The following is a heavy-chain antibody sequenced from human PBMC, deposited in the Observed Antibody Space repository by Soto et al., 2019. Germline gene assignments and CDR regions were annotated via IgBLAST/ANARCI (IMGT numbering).Heavy chain of an antibody. D-gene: IGHD6-19*01. Sequence: EVQLLESGGGLVQPGGSLRLSCAASGFTFSSYALSWVRQAPGKGLEWVSIIGNSGGSTFYADSVKGRCTISRDNSKNTLYLPMNNLRAEDTAVYYCAKHFDSGCPDYWGQGTLVTVSS. CDR1: GFTFSSYA. CDR2: IGNSGGST. CDR3: AKHFDSGCPDY. V-gene: IGHV3-23*01. J-gene: IGHJ4*02.